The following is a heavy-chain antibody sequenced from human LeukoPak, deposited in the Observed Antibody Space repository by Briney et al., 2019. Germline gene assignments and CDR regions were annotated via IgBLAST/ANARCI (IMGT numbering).Heavy chain of an antibody. V-gene: IGHV4-59*01. D-gene: IGHD6-6*01. CDR2: IYYSGST. CDR3: ARPQTSDWYFDL. Sequence: SETLSLTCTVSGGPISDYYWSWIRQPPGKGLEWIGYIYYSGSTNYNPSLKSRVTISVDTSRNQFSLKLSSVTAADTAVYYCARPQTSDWYFDLWGRGTLVTVSS. CDR1: GGPISDYY. J-gene: IGHJ2*01.